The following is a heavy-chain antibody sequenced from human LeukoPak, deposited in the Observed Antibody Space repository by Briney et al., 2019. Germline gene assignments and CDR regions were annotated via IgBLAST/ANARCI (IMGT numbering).Heavy chain of an antibody. V-gene: IGHV3-30-3*01. CDR1: GFTFSSYA. CDR3: ARAVLHSSGWSRNAFDY. J-gene: IGHJ4*02. Sequence: GGSLRLSCAAAGFTFSSYAMHWVRQAPGKGLEWVAVISYDGSNKYYADSVKGRFTISRDNSKNTLYLQMNSLRAEDTAVNYCARAVLHSSGWSRNAFDYWGQGTLVTVSS. D-gene: IGHD6-19*01. CDR2: ISYDGSNK.